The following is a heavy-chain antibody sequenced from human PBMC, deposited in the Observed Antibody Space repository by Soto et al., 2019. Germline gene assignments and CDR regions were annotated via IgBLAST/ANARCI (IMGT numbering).Heavy chain of an antibody. D-gene: IGHD2-2*01. CDR2: IYPTGST. J-gene: IGHJ5*02. V-gene: IGHV4-4*07. CDR1: GDSFSNYY. CDR3: ATGRSEVVPGAMDT. Sequence: SETLSLTCTVSGDSFSNYYCNWVRKSAGKGLEWIGRIYPTGSTTYNPSLKSRLTMSVDTSKNQFSLRLTSMTAADRAVYYCATGRSEVVPGAMDTWGQGTLVTVSS.